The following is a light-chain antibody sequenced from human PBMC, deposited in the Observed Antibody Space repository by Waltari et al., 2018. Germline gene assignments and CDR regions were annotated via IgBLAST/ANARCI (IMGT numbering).Light chain of an antibody. Sequence: DIQMTQSPSTLSASVGDRVTITCRASQSISSWLAWYQQKPGKAPKLLIYKASSLESGVPSRFSGSGSGTEFTLTISSLQPDDFATYYCQQYNRYSGTFGQGTKLEIK. V-gene: IGKV1-5*03. CDR2: KAS. CDR3: QQYNRYSGT. CDR1: QSISSW. J-gene: IGKJ2*01.